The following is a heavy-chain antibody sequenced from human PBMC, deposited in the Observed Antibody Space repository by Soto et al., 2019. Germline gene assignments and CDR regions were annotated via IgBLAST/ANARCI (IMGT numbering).Heavy chain of an antibody. J-gene: IGHJ6*02. CDR2: ISSSSSYI. Sequence: EVQLVESGGGLVKPGGSLRLSCAASGFTFSSYSMNWVRQAPGKGLEWVSSISSSSSYIYYADSVKGRFTISRDNAKNSLYLQRNSLRAEDTAVYYCARGGAGMYSSSWYVNYYYYYGMDVWGQGTTVTVSS. V-gene: IGHV3-21*01. CDR1: GFTFSSYS. D-gene: IGHD6-13*01. CDR3: ARGGAGMYSSSWYVNYYYYYGMDV.